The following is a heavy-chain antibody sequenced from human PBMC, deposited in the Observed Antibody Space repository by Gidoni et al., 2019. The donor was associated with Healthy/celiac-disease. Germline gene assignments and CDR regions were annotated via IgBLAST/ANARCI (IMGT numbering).Heavy chain of an antibody. CDR1: GGSISSGGYS. Sequence: QVQLQESGPGLVKPSQTLSLTCPVSGGSISSGGYSWSWIRQHPGKGLEWIGYIYYSGSTYYNPSLKSRVTISVDTSKNQFSLKLSSVTAADTAVYYCARVGGGYSGHDGGFDYWGQGTLVTVSS. D-gene: IGHD5-12*01. CDR3: ARVGGGYSGHDGGFDY. J-gene: IGHJ4*02. CDR2: IYYSGST. V-gene: IGHV4-31*03.